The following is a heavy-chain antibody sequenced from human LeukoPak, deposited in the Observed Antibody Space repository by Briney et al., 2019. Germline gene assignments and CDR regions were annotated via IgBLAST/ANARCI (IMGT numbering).Heavy chain of an antibody. CDR3: ARDLGIVGATREYAFDI. D-gene: IGHD1-26*01. J-gene: IGHJ3*02. CDR1: GGSISSYY. V-gene: IGHV4-59*01. Sequence: SETLSLTCTVSGGSISSYYWSWVRQPPGKGLEWIGYIYYSGSTHYNPSLKSRVTISVDTSKNQFSLKLSSVTAADTAVYYCARDLGIVGATREYAFDIWGQGTMVTVS. CDR2: IYYSGST.